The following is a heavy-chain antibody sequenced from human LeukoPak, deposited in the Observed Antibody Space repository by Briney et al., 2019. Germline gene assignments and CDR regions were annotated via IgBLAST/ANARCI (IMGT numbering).Heavy chain of an antibody. CDR1: GYTFTSYD. CDR2: IIPIFGTA. Sequence: ASVKVSCKASGYTFTSYDISWVRQAPGQGLEWMGGIIPIFGTANYAQKFQGRVTITADESTSTAYMELSSLRSEDTAVYYCARDGALGYCSSTSCYGLGYDYWGQGTLVTVSS. CDR3: ARDGALGYCSSTSCYGLGYDY. V-gene: IGHV1-69*13. D-gene: IGHD2-2*01. J-gene: IGHJ4*02.